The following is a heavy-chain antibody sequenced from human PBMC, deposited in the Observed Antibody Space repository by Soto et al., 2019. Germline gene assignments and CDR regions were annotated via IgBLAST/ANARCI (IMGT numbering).Heavy chain of an antibody. CDR1: GGSISSSSYY. CDR2: IYYSGST. J-gene: IGHJ4*02. V-gene: IGHV4-39*01. Sequence: QLQLQESGPGLVKPSETLSLTCTVSGGSISSSSYYWGWIRQPPGKGLEWIGSIYYSGSTYYNPSLKSRVTISVDTSKNQFSLKLSSVTAADTAVYYCARHVKSIAAAPEGSLDYWGQGTLVTVSS. D-gene: IGHD6-13*01. CDR3: ARHVKSIAAAPEGSLDY.